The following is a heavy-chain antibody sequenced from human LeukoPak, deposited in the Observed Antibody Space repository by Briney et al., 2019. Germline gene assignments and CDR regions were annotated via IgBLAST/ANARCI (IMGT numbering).Heavy chain of an antibody. V-gene: IGHV3-21*01. J-gene: IGHJ4*02. CDR1: GFTFSSYS. CDR3: ARDPSVLSCFDY. Sequence: GGSLRLSCAASGFTFSSYSMNWVRQAPGKGLEWVSSISSSSSYIYYADSVKGRFTISRDNDKNSLYLQMNSLRAEDTAVYYCARDPSVLSCFDYWGQGTLVTVSS. D-gene: IGHD3-3*02. CDR2: ISSSSSYI.